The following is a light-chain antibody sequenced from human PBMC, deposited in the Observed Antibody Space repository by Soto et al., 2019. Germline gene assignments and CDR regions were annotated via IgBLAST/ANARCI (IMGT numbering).Light chain of an antibody. CDR2: EVS. J-gene: IGLJ1*01. V-gene: IGLV2-14*01. Sequence: QSVLTQPASVSGSPGQSITISCTGTSSDVGGYNYVSWYQQHPGKAPKLMIYEVSNRPSGVSNRFSGSKSGNTASLTISGLQAEDEPDYYCSSYTSSSTLGVFGTGTKVTV. CDR1: SSDVGGYNY. CDR3: SSYTSSSTLGV.